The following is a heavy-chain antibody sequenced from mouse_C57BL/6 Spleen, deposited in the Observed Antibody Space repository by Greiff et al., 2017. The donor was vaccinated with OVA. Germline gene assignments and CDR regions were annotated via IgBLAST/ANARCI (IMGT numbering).Heavy chain of an antibody. D-gene: IGHD1-1*01. CDR1: GYTFTDYY. CDR3: AREDYYGSSYVGFDY. V-gene: IGHV1-26*01. J-gene: IGHJ2*01. Sequence: EVQLQQSGPELVKPGASVKISCKASGYTFTDYYMNWVKQSHGKSLEWIGDINPNNGGTSYNQKFKGKATLTVDKSSSTAYMELRSLTSDDSAVYYCAREDYYGSSYVGFDYWGQGTTLTVSS. CDR2: INPNNGGT.